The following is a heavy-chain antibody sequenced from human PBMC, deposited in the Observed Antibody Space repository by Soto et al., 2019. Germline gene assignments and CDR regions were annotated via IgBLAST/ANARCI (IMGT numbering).Heavy chain of an antibody. V-gene: IGHV5-10-1*01. CDR1: GYSFTTYW. D-gene: IGHD1-7*01. CDR2: IDPRDSYT. J-gene: IGHJ5*02. CDR3: AREKSDLELFNWLDP. Sequence: VSLKISCEASGYSFTTYWISWVRQMPGKGLEWMGAIDPRDSYTKYSPSFQGHVTISVDKSISTAYLQWNSLKASDTAIYYCAREKSDLELFNWLDPWGQGTLVTVSS.